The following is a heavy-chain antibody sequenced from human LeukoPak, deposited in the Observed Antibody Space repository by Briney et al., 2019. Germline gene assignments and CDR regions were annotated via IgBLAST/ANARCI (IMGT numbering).Heavy chain of an antibody. J-gene: IGHJ6*03. CDR3: AKSQYSYGYSYYYYYMDV. CDR2: ISYDGSNK. CDR1: GFTFSSYA. Sequence: PGRSLRLSCAASGFTFSSYAMHWVRQAPGKGLEWVAVISYDGSNKYYADSVKGRFTISRDNSKNTLYLQMNSLRAEDTAVYYCAKSQYSYGYSYYYYYMDVWGKGTTVTVSS. D-gene: IGHD5-18*01. V-gene: IGHV3-30*18.